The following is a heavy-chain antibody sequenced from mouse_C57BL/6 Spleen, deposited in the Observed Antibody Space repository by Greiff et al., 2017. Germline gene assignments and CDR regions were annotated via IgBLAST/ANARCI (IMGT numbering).Heavy chain of an antibody. J-gene: IGHJ2*01. Sequence: DVQLQESGPGLVKPSQSLSLTCSVTGYSITSGYYWNWIRQFPGNKLEWMGYISYDGSNNYNPSLKNRISITRDTSTNQFFLKLNSVTTEDTATYYCARDGLYYDYDGIYWGQGTTLTVSS. CDR2: ISYDGSN. CDR1: GYSITSGYY. D-gene: IGHD2-4*01. V-gene: IGHV3-6*01. CDR3: ARDGLYYDYDGIY.